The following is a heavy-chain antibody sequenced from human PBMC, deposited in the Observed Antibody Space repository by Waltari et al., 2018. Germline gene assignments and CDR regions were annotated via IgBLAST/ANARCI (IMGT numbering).Heavy chain of an antibody. CDR2: IYYSGST. CDR1: GGSISSSSYY. V-gene: IGHV4-39*01. D-gene: IGHD3-10*01. Sequence: QLQLQESGPGLVKPSETLSLTCTVSGGSISSSSYYWGWIRQPPGKGLEWIGSIYYSGSTYYNPSLKSRVTISVDTSKNQFSLKLSSVTAADTAVYYCARLQGIWFGEFRGGFDPWGQGTLVTVSS. CDR3: ARLQGIWFGEFRGGFDP. J-gene: IGHJ5*02.